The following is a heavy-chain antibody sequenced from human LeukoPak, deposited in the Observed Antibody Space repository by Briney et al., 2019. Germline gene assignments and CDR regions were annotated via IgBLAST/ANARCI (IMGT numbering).Heavy chain of an antibody. D-gene: IGHD5-18*01. CDR3: ARVWIQLWRFDY. CDR2: IYYSGST. J-gene: IGHJ4*02. CDR1: GGSISSGGYY. V-gene: IGHV4-31*03. Sequence: PSETLSLTCTVSGGSISSGGYYWSWIRQHPGKGLEWIGYIYYSGSTYYNPSLKSRVTISVDTSKNQFSLKPSSVTAADTAVYYCARVWIQLWRFDYWGQGTLVTVSS.